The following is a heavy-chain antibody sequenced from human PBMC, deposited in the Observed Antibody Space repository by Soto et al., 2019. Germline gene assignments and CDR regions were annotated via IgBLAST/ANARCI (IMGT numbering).Heavy chain of an antibody. V-gene: IGHV3-11*06. J-gene: IGHJ4*02. CDR1: GFTFSDYY. D-gene: IGHD6-6*01. CDR3: MALWQLVSR. Sequence: GGSLRLSCAASGFTFSDYYMSWIRQAPGKGLEWVSYISSSSSYTNYADSVKGRFTISRDNAKNSLYLQMNSLRAEDTAVYYCMALWQLVSRWGQGTLVTVSS. CDR2: ISSSSSYT.